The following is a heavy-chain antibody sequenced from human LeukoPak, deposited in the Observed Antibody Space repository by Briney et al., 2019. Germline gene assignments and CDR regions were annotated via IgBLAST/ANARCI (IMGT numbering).Heavy chain of an antibody. V-gene: IGHV4-59*01. Sequence: SETLSLTCTVSGGSISSYYLSWIRQPPGKGLEWIGYIYYSGSTNYNPSLKSRVTISVDTSKNQFSLKLSSVTAADTAVYYCASIPGYWGQGTLVTVSS. CDR1: GGSISSYY. D-gene: IGHD2-2*02. J-gene: IGHJ4*02. CDR2: IYYSGST. CDR3: ASIPGY.